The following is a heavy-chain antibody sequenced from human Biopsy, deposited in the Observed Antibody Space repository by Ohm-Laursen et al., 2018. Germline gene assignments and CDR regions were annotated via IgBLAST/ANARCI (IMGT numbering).Heavy chain of an antibody. CDR1: EFNVDRNH. Sequence: SLRLSCTASEFNVDRNHMNWVRQAPGKGLEWVSMIHGSGRTDYADSVKGRFTISRDNSKNTLYLQMNSLRAEDTAVYYCAKVSPTILSSFNYWGQGTLVTVSS. J-gene: IGHJ4*02. D-gene: IGHD3-9*01. CDR2: IHGSGRT. V-gene: IGHV3-53*01. CDR3: AKVSPTILSSFNY.